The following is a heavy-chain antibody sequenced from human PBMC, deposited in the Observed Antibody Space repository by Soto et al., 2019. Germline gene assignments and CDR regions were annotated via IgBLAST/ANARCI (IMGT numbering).Heavy chain of an antibody. CDR3: VIDLDGAGSYYTDY. J-gene: IGHJ4*02. Sequence: QIQLVQSGAEVKKPGASVKVSCKASGYTFSIYGINWVRPAPGQGLEWMGWTRPNNGNTKYAQNLQGRVTMTTDTSTRTAYMELRSLRPDNTAVYYWVIDLDGAGSYYTDYGGQGPLVPFSS. CDR2: TRPNNGNT. CDR1: GYTFSIYG. V-gene: IGHV1-18*01. D-gene: IGHD3-10*01.